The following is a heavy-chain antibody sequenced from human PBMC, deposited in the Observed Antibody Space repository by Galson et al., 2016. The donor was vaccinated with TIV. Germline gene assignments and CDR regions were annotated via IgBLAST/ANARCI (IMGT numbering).Heavy chain of an antibody. CDR2: IKPDGSDK. CDR1: GFTFNTYW. CDR3: ARDGKQAFDL. D-gene: IGHD1-26*01. V-gene: IGHV3-7*03. Sequence: SLRLSCAASGFTFNTYWLSWVRQAPGKGLEWVANIKPDGSDKYYVDSMKGRFTISRDNDKNSLYLQMNSLRAEYTAVYFCARDGKQAFDLWGQGTMVTVSS. J-gene: IGHJ3*01.